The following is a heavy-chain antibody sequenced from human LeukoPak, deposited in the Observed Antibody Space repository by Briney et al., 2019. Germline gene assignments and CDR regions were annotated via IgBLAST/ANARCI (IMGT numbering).Heavy chain of an antibody. J-gene: IGHJ4*02. V-gene: IGHV4-59*08. CDR1: SGSISIYY. CDR3: ARQARAYGDYGPFDS. CDR2: IDYSGNT. D-gene: IGHD4-17*01. Sequence: SETLSLTCTVSSGSISIYYWSWIRQPPGKGLEWIGYIDYSGNTNYNPSLKSRVTISVDTSRNQFSLKLNSVTAADTAVYFCARQARAYGDYGPFDSWGQGTLVTVSP.